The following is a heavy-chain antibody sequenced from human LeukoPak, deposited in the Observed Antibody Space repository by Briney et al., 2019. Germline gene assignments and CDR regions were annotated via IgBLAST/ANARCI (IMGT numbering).Heavy chain of an antibody. CDR1: GFTFSSYA. Sequence: PGGSLRLSCAASGFTFSSYAMSWVRQAPGKGLEWVSTISDSGDSTYYADSVKGQFTISRDNSKNTVYLQMNSLRAEDTAAYYCAKDLKIFGVVTLFDYWGQGTLVTVSS. V-gene: IGHV3-23*01. CDR3: AKDLKIFGVVTLFDY. CDR2: ISDSGDST. D-gene: IGHD3-3*01. J-gene: IGHJ4*02.